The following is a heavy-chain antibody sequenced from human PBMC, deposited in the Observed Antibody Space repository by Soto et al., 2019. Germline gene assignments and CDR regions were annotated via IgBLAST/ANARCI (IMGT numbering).Heavy chain of an antibody. CDR2: IIPIFGTA. J-gene: IGHJ6*02. CDR3: GRVVPAAIQDYYYYGMDV. Sequence: SVKVSCKASGGTFSSYAISWLRQVPGQGLEWMGGIIPIFGTANYAQKFQGRVTITADKSTSTAYMELSSLRSEGTAVYYCGRVVPAAIQDYYYYGMDVWGQGTTVTVSS. V-gene: IGHV1-69*06. CDR1: GGTFSSYA. D-gene: IGHD2-2*01.